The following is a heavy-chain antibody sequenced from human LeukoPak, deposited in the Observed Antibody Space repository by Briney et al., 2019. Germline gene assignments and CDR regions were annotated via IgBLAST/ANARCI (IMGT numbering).Heavy chain of an antibody. CDR1: GFTFSSYS. J-gene: IGHJ4*02. D-gene: IGHD6-13*01. CDR2: ISSSSSYI. CDR3: ARDLNQAAAAGTGNFDY. V-gene: IGHV3-21*01. Sequence: EGSLRLSCAASGFTFSSYSMNWVRQAPGKGLEWVSSISSSSSYIYYADSVKGRFTISRDNAKNSLYLQMNSLRAEDTAVYYCARDLNQAAAAGTGNFDYWGQGTLVTVSS.